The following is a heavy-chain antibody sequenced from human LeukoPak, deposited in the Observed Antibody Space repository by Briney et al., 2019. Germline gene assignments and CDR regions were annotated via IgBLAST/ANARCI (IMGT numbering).Heavy chain of an antibody. CDR2: ISSSSSYI. CDR3: ARDPTPGDPSHY. V-gene: IGHV3-21*01. J-gene: IGHJ4*02. Sequence: GGSLRLSCAASGFTFSSYSMNWVRQAPGKGLEWVSSISSSSSYIYYADSVKGRFTISRDNAKNSLYLQMNSLRAEDTAVYYCARDPTPGDPSHYWGQGTLVTVSS. CDR1: GFTFSSYS. D-gene: IGHD4-17*01.